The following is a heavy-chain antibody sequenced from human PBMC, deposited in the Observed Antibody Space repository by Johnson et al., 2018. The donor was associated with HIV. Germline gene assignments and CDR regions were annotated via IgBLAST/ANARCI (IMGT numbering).Heavy chain of an antibody. CDR1: LFTFSSYW. CDR3: ATSTASDAFDI. V-gene: IGHV3-7*01. Sequence: VQLVESGGGLVQPGGSLRLSCAASLFTFSSYWMSWVRQAPGKGLEWVANIKQDGSEKYYADSVKGRFTISRDNSKNTLYLQMNSLRAEDTAVYYCATSTASDAFDIWGQGTMVTVSS. J-gene: IGHJ3*02. D-gene: IGHD1-1*01. CDR2: IKQDGSEK.